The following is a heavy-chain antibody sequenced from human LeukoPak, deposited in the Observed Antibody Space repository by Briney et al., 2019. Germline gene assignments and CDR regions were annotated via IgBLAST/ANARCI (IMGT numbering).Heavy chain of an antibody. CDR3: ARPSDSSGYYYYYYMDV. CDR2: IIPIFGTA. Sequence: SVKVSCKASGGTFSSYAISWVRQAPGQGLEWVGGIIPIFGTANYAQKFQGRVTITTDESTSTAYMEVSSLRSEDTAVYYCARPSDSSGYYYYYYMDVWGKGTTVTVPS. CDR1: GGTFSSYA. V-gene: IGHV1-69*05. D-gene: IGHD3-22*01. J-gene: IGHJ6*03.